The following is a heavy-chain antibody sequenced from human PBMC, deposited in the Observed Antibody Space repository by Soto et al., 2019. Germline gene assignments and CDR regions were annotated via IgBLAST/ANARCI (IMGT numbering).Heavy chain of an antibody. CDR2: ISGYNANT. CDR1: CYTFTNNG. D-gene: IGHD1-1*01. Sequence: ASVNVSCKNSCYTFTNNGINWGRQAPGQGLEWMGWISGYNANTKYAQKFQGRVTLTTDTLTSTAFMELRSLRSDDTAVFYCARGNTNYNMDVGGHGSTVPVS. V-gene: IGHV1-18*04. CDR3: ARGNTNYNMDV. J-gene: IGHJ6*02.